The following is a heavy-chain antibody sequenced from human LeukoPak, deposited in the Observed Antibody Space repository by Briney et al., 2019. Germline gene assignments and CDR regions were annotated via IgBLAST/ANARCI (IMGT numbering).Heavy chain of an antibody. CDR2: INSDGRST. CDR1: GFTFSNYW. D-gene: IGHD6-13*01. V-gene: IGHV3-74*01. CDR3: ARGTSSWRNGMDV. Sequence: PGGSLRLSCAASGFTFSNYWIHWVRQGSGKGLVWVSRINSDGRSTSYADSVKGRFTISRDNAKNTLYLQMNSLRAEDTAVYYCARGTSSWRNGMDVWGQGTTVTVSS. J-gene: IGHJ6*02.